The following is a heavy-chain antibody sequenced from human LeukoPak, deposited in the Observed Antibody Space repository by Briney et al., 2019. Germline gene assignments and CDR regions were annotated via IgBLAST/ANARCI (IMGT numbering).Heavy chain of an antibody. CDR3: ASRATVTTDRFWFDP. CDR2: IYSGGST. Sequence: PGGSPILSCAASGFTVSSNYMSWVRQAPGKGLKWVSVIYSGGSTYYADSVKGRFTISRDNSKDTLYLQMNSLRAEDTAVYYCASRATVTTDRFWFDPWGQGTLVTVSS. J-gene: IGHJ5*02. CDR1: GFTVSSNY. V-gene: IGHV3-53*01. D-gene: IGHD4-11*01.